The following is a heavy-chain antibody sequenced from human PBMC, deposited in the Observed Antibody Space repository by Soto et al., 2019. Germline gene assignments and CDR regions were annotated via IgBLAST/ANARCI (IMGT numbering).Heavy chain of an antibody. J-gene: IGHJ4*02. CDR2: MNPNSGNT. CDR3: ARAPFTVYCSSTSCPDYFDY. D-gene: IGHD2-2*01. Sequence: ASVKVSCKASGYSFTIYDINWVRQATGQGLEWMGWMNPNSGNTGYAQKFQGRVTMTRNTSISTAYMELSSLRSEDTAVYYCARAPFTVYCSSTSCPDYFDYWGQGTLVTVSS. CDR1: GYSFTIYD. V-gene: IGHV1-8*01.